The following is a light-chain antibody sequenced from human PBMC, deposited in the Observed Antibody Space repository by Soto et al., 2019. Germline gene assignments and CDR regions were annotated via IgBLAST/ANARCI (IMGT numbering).Light chain of an antibody. CDR1: QSVNTY. J-gene: IGKJ2*01. V-gene: IGKV3-20*01. CDR2: GVS. Sequence: EIVLTQSPATLSLSPGERATLSCRASQSVNTYLAWYQQRPGQAPRLLIYGVSSRATGIPDRFSGSGSGTDFTLTISRLEPEDFAVYYCQLYGPSPRYTFGQGTKLEIK. CDR3: QLYGPSPRYT.